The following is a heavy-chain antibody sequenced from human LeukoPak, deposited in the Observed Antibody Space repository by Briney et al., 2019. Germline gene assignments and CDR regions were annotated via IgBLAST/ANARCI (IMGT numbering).Heavy chain of an antibody. J-gene: IGHJ1*01. CDR1: GFTFSSYA. D-gene: IGHD3-3*01. CDR2: ISYDGSNK. Sequence: GGSLRLSCAASGFTFSSYAMHWVRQAPGKGLEWVAVISYDGSNKYYADSVKGRFTISRDNAKNTLYLQMSSLKTEDTAVYYCAKHIYGVVSIQQWGQGTLVTVSS. CDR3: AKHIYGVVSIQQ. V-gene: IGHV3-30-3*02.